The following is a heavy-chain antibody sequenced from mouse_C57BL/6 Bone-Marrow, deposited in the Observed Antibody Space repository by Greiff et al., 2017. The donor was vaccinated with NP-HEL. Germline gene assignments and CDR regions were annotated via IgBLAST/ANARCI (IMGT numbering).Heavy chain of an antibody. CDR3: ARRGTTVVAPYYAMDY. Sequence: EVNVVESGGGLVQPGGSLKLSCAASGFTFSDYYMYWVRQTPEKRLEWVAYISNGGGSTYYPDTVKGRFTISRDNAKNTLYLQMSRLKSEDTAMYYCARRGTTVVAPYYAMDYWGQGTSVTVSS. D-gene: IGHD1-1*01. CDR2: ISNGGGST. V-gene: IGHV5-12*01. J-gene: IGHJ4*01. CDR1: GFTFSDYY.